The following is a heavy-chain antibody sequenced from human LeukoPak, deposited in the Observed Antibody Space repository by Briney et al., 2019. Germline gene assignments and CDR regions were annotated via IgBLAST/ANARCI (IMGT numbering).Heavy chain of an antibody. J-gene: IGHJ4*02. D-gene: IGHD2-21*02. Sequence: PGGSLRLSCAASGFTFSRYAMSWVRQAPGKGLEWVSAISGSGTSTYYADSVKGRFTISRDNSKNTLYLQMNSLRAEDAAVYYCAKAERCCGGDCYPYYFDYWGQGTLVTVSP. CDR2: ISGSGTST. V-gene: IGHV3-23*01. CDR1: GFTFSRYA. CDR3: AKAERCCGGDCYPYYFDY.